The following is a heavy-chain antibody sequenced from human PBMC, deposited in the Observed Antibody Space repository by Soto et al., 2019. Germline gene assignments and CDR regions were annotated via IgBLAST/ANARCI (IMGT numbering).Heavy chain of an antibody. Sequence: EVQLVESGGGLVQPGRSLRLSCAASGFTFDDYAMHWVRQAPGKGLEWVSGISWNSGSIGYADSVKGRFTISRDNAKNSLYLQMNSLRAEHTALYYCSLQLAPGNYYYYCMHVWGQGTTVTVSS. J-gene: IGHJ6*02. CDR3: SLQLAPGNYYYYCMHV. CDR1: GFTFDDYA. CDR2: ISWNSGSI. D-gene: IGHD6-6*01. V-gene: IGHV3-9*01.